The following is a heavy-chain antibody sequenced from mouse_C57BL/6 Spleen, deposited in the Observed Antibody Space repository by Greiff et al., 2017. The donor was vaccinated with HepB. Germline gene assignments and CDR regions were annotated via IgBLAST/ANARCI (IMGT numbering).Heavy chain of an antibody. V-gene: IGHV1-50*01. CDR3: AREGRIITTEGYFDY. CDR2: IDPSDSYT. J-gene: IGHJ2*01. CDR1: GYTFTSYW. Sequence: QVQLQQPGAELVKPGASVKLSCKASGYTFTSYWMQWVKQRPGQGLEWIGEIDPSDSYTNYNQKFKGKATLTVDTSSSTAYMQLSSLTTEDSAVYYCAREGRIITTEGYFDYWGHGTTLTVSS. D-gene: IGHD1-1*01.